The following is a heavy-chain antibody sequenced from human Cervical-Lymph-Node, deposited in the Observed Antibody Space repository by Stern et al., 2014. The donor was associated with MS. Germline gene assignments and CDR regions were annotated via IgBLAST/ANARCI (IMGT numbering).Heavy chain of an antibody. V-gene: IGHV1-69*09. CDR2: IIPSLGVG. Sequence: QVQLVQSGAEVKKPGSSVKVSCKASGGTFSSYTIGWVRQAPGQGIEWVGMIIPSLGVGDYAQKFQDRVTISADKSTSTAYMELSSLRSEDTAVYYCARGRDGYIGYFDYWGQGTLVTVSS. J-gene: IGHJ4*02. CDR3: ARGRDGYIGYFDY. CDR1: GGTFSSYT. D-gene: IGHD5-24*01.